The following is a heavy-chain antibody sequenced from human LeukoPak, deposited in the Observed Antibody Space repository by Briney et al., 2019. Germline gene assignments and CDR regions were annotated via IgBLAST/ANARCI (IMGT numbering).Heavy chain of an antibody. D-gene: IGHD3-16*02. CDR3: ARGARGILGAFDI. V-gene: IGHV4-59*01. J-gene: IGHJ3*02. Sequence: SETLSLTCTVSGGSISSYYWSWIRQPPGKGLEWIGYIYYSGSTNYNPSLKSRVTISVDTSKNQFSLKLSSVTAADTAVYYCARGARGILGAFDIWGQGTMVTVSS. CDR1: GGSISSYY. CDR2: IYYSGST.